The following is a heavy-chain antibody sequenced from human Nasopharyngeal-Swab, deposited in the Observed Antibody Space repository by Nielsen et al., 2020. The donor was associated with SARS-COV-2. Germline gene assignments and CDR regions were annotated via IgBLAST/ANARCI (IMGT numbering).Heavy chain of an antibody. Sequence: SVKVSCKASGRTFSSYGISWVRQAPGQGLEWMGRIIPTAGITNYAQQFQGRVTITADKSTSTSYMELSSLRAEDTAVYYCARDKRIYFDSSGHLDYWGQGTLVTVSS. V-gene: IGHV1-69*04. D-gene: IGHD3-22*01. J-gene: IGHJ4*02. CDR1: GRTFSSYG. CDR3: ARDKRIYFDSSGHLDY. CDR2: IIPTAGIT.